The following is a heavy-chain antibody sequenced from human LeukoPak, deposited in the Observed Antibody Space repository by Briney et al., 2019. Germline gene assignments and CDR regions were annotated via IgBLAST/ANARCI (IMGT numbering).Heavy chain of an antibody. CDR3: ARTDYGDYTTFDY. D-gene: IGHD4-17*01. CDR2: IRYDGSNK. Sequence: SCKVSGYTLTELSMHWVRQAPGKGLEWVAFIRYDGSNKYYADSVKGRFTISRDNSKNTLYLQMNSLRAEDTAVYYCARTDYGDYTTFDYWGQGTLVTVSS. V-gene: IGHV3-30*02. CDR1: GYTLTELS. J-gene: IGHJ4*02.